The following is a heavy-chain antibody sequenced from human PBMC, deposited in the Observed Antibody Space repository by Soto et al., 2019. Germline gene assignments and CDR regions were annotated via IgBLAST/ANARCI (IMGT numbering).Heavy chain of an antibody. V-gene: IGHV4-38-2*02. Sequence: SETLSLPCSVSGYSISSGYYWGWIRQPPGKGLEWIGSMYHSGSTYYNPSLKSRVTISVDTSKNQFSLKLSSVTAADTAVYYCARDHFGYCSSTTCYSWNYWGQGILVTVSS. J-gene: IGHJ4*02. D-gene: IGHD2-2*01. CDR3: ARDHFGYCSSTTCYSWNY. CDR2: MYHSGST. CDR1: GYSISSGYY.